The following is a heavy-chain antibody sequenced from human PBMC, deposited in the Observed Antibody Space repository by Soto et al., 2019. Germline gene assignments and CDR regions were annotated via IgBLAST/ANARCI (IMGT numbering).Heavy chain of an antibody. CDR3: ARGEDDYGDFGSMDV. CDR2: IIPFLSST. V-gene: IGHV1-69*01. CDR1: GGHFDRFA. Sequence: QVHLVQSGAEVKKPGSSVKVSCRASGGHFDRFALTWLRQAPGQGLEWMGGIIPFLSSTTYAQQVQGRVTITADESASTLYVELRSLTSADPAVYYCARGEDDYGDFGSMDVWGQGTSVTVS. D-gene: IGHD4-17*01. J-gene: IGHJ6*02.